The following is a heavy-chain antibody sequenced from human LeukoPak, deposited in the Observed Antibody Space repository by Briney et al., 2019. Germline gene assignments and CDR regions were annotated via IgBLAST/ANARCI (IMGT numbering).Heavy chain of an antibody. D-gene: IGHD6-19*01. V-gene: IGHV1-3*03. CDR2: INAGNGNT. CDR1: GYTFTSYA. Sequence: ASVKVSCKASGYTFTSYAMHWVRQAPGQRLEWMGWINAGNGNTKYSQEFQGRVTITRDTSASTAYMELSSLRSEDMAVYYCARDSGSGWETYYFDYWGQGTLVTVSS. J-gene: IGHJ4*02. CDR3: ARDSGSGWETYYFDY.